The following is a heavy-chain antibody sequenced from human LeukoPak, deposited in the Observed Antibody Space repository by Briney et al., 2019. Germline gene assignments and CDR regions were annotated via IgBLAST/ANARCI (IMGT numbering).Heavy chain of an antibody. CDR1: GYTFTSYY. J-gene: IGHJ4*02. V-gene: IGHV1-46*01. CDR3: ASKTDYDVLTGYYFDY. CDR2: INPSGGSI. D-gene: IGHD3-9*01. Sequence: GASVKVSCKASGYTFTSYYMHWVRQAPGQGLEWMGIINPSGGSISYAQKFQGRVTMSVDTSKNQFSLKLSSVTAADTAVYYCASKTDYDVLTGYYFDYWGQGTLVTVSS.